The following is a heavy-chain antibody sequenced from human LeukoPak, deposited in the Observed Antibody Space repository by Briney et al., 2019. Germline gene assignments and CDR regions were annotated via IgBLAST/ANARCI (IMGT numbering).Heavy chain of an antibody. CDR3: ARDWATDY. J-gene: IGHJ4*02. CDR2: INPSGGST. D-gene: IGHD5-12*01. V-gene: IGHV1-46*01. Sequence: ASVKVSCKASGGTFSSYAISWVRQAPGQGLEWMGIINPSGGSTSYAQKFQGRVTMTRDMSTSTVYMELSSLRSEDTAVYYCARDWATDYWGQGTLVTVSS. CDR1: GGTFSSYA.